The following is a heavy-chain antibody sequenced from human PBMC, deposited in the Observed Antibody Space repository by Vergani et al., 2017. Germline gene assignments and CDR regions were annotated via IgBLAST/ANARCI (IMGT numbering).Heavy chain of an antibody. V-gene: IGHV3-21*01. Sequence: EVQLVESGGGLVKPGGSLRLSCAASGFTFSSYSMNWVRQAPGKGLEWVSSISSSSSYIYYADSVKGRFTISRDNAKNSLYLQMNSLRAEDTAVYYCAKEGYGDYVRTPIDYWGQGTLVTVSS. CDR1: GFTFSSYS. D-gene: IGHD4-17*01. J-gene: IGHJ4*02. CDR3: AKEGYGDYVRTPIDY. CDR2: ISSSSSYI.